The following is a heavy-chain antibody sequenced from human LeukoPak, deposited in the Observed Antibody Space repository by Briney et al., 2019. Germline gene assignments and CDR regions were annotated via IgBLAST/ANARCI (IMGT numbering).Heavy chain of an antibody. V-gene: IGHV4-34*01. CDR1: GGSFSGYY. CDR2: INHSGST. Sequence: PSETLSLTCAVYGGSFSGYYWSWIRQPPGKGLEWIGEINHSGSTNYNPSLKSRVTISVDTSKNQFSLKLSSVTAADTAVYYCARHRGWFSDYYVPWGQGTLVTVSS. J-gene: IGHJ5*02. D-gene: IGHD3-22*01. CDR3: ARHRGWFSDYYVP.